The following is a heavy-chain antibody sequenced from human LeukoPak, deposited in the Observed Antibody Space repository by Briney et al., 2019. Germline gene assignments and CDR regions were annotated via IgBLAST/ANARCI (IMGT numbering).Heavy chain of an antibody. V-gene: IGHV1-18*01. J-gene: IGHJ3*02. CDR1: GYTFTSYG. CDR2: ISAYNGNT. D-gene: IGHD1-26*01. Sequence: ASVKVSCKASGYTFTSYGISWVRQAPGQGLEWMGWISAYNGNTNYAQKLQGRVTMTTDTSTSTAYMELRSLRSDDTAVYYCARDHEGGATYRRTPDAFDIWGQGTMVTVSS. CDR3: ARDHEGGATYRRTPDAFDI.